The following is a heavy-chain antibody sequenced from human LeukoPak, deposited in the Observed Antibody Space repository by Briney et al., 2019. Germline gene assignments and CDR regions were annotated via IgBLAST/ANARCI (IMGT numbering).Heavy chain of an antibody. D-gene: IGHD2-2*01. CDR2: IIPIFGTA. CDR1: GGTFSSYA. V-gene: IGHV1-69*13. J-gene: IGHJ6*02. CDR3: ARDSSCSSTSCYYYYGMDV. Sequence: SVKVSCKASGGTFSSYAISWVRQAPGQGLEWMGGIIPIFGTANYAQKFQGRVTITADESTSTAYMELSSLRSEDTAVYYCARDSSCSSTSCYYYYGMDVWGQGTTVTVSS.